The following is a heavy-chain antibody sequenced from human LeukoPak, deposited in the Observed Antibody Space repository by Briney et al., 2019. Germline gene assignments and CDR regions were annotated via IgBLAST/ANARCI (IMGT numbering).Heavy chain of an antibody. D-gene: IGHD3-10*01. Sequence: GRSLRLSCGASGFTFSSYGMHWVRQAPGKGLEWVAVISYDGSNKYYADSVKGRFTISRDNSKNTLYLQMNSLRAEDTAVYYCAKVGSNSSYGMDVWGQGTTVTVSS. CDR1: GFTFSSYG. J-gene: IGHJ6*02. V-gene: IGHV3-30*18. CDR2: ISYDGSNK. CDR3: AKVGSNSSYGMDV.